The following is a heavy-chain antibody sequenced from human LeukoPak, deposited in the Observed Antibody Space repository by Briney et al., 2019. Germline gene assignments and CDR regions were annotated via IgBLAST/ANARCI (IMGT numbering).Heavy chain of an antibody. D-gene: IGHD6-13*01. CDR2: IKEDGSEK. CDR1: RFTLSNYW. V-gene: IGHV3-7*01. CDR3: ASGRQLGY. Sequence: GGSLRLSCAASRFTLSNYWMSCVRQAPGKGLEWVANIKEDGSEKYYVDSVKGRFTISRDNARNSLYLQMNSLRAEDTAVYYCASGRQLGYWGQGTLITVSS. J-gene: IGHJ4*02.